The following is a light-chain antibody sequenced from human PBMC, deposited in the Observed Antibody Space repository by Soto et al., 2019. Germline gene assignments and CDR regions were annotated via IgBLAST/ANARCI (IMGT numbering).Light chain of an antibody. V-gene: IGKV3-20*01. Sequence: EIVLTQSPGTLSLSPGERATLSCMASQSVSSSYLAWYQQKPGQAPRLLIYGASSRATGIPDRFSGSGSGTDFTLTIRRLEPQDFAVYYCQQYGSSPPVTFGPGTKVVIK. CDR3: QQYGSSPPVT. CDR2: GAS. CDR1: QSVSSSY. J-gene: IGKJ3*01.